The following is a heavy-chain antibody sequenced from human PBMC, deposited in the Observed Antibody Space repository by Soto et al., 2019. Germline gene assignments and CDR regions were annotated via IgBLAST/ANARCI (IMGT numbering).Heavy chain of an antibody. CDR1: GYSFTSYW. CDR3: ARHGLRQWLVPRYYYYGMDV. V-gene: IGHV5-51*01. D-gene: IGHD6-19*01. Sequence: GESLKISGKGSGYSFTSYWIGCVRQMPGKGLEWMGIIYPGDSDTRYSPSFQGQVTISADKSISTAYLQWSSLKASDTAMYYCARHGLRQWLVPRYYYYGMDVWGQGTTVTVPS. CDR2: IYPGDSDT. J-gene: IGHJ6*02.